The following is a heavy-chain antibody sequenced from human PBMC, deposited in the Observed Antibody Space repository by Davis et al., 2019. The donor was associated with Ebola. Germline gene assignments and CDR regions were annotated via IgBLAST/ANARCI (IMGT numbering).Heavy chain of an antibody. Sequence: PSETLSLTCTVSGGSISSYYWSWIRQPPGKGLEWIGYIYYSGSTNYNPSLKSRVTISVDTSKNQFSLTLGSVTAADTAVYDCARPARGGYKGQVGVDWYFDLWGRGTLVTVSS. D-gene: IGHD5-24*01. CDR2: IYYSGST. CDR1: GGSISSYY. CDR3: ARPARGGYKGQVGVDWYFDL. J-gene: IGHJ2*01. V-gene: IGHV4-59*01.